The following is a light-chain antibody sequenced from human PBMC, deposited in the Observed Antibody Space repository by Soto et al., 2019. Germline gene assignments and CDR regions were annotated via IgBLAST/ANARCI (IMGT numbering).Light chain of an antibody. CDR2: AAS. V-gene: IGKV1-8*01. Sequence: AIRMTQSPSSFSASTGDRVTITCRASQDIGGYLAWYQQKPGRAPKLLISAASTLQSGVPSRFSGSVSGSDFTLTISCLQSEDFATYYCQQYYSYGLTFGGGTKVEIK. CDR3: QQYYSYGLT. J-gene: IGKJ4*01. CDR1: QDIGGY.